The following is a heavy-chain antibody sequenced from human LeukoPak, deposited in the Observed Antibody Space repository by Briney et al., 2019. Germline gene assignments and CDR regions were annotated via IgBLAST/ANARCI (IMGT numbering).Heavy chain of an antibody. CDR1: GASINSYY. D-gene: IGHD1-7*01. V-gene: IGHV4-59*01. J-gene: IGHJ4*02. Sequence: KPSETLSLTCTVSGASINSYYWSWIRQPPGKGLEWIGYIYYSGSTNYNPSLKSRITMSVDTSKDQFSLKLSSVTAADTAVYYCARGSADWNYGRFDYWGQGILVTVSS. CDR2: IYYSGST. CDR3: ARGSADWNYGRFDY.